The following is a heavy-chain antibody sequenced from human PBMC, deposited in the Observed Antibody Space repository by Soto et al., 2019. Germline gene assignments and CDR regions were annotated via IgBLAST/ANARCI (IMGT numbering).Heavy chain of an antibody. Sequence: PGESLKISCQASGDSFTSYWISWVRQMPGKGLEWMGRIDPSDSYTNYSPTFQGHVTISADKSISTAYLQWSSLQASDTAMFYCAASRAPNDYLPTFYFESWGQGTLVTVSS. D-gene: IGHD3-16*01. V-gene: IGHV5-10-1*01. CDR1: GDSFTSYW. CDR2: IDPSDSYT. CDR3: AASRAPNDYLPTFYFES. J-gene: IGHJ4*02.